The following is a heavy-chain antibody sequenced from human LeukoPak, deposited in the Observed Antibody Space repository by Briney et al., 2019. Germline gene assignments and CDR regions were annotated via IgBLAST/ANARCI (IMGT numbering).Heavy chain of an antibody. Sequence: GGSLRLSCAASGFTFNNYWMHWIRQAPGKGLVWVSRINKDGSSTYYADSVKGRFTISRDNSKNTLYLQMNSLRAEDTAVYYCAKVSASYYYDSSGASEDYWGQGTLVTVSS. J-gene: IGHJ4*02. D-gene: IGHD3-22*01. CDR2: INKDGSST. CDR1: GFTFNNYW. V-gene: IGHV3-74*01. CDR3: AKVSASYYYDSSGASEDY.